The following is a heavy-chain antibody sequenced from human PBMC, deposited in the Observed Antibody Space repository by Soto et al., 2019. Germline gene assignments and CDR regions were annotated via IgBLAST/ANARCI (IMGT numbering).Heavy chain of an antibody. CDR3: ARHNSQWPNWFDP. J-gene: IGHJ5*02. CDR1: GYTFTIYG. CDR2: ISAYDGST. Sequence: ASVKVSCKASGYTFTIYGFSWVRQAPGQGLEWMGWISAYDGSTNYAQKFQGRVTMTTDTSTSTAYMELKSLRSDDTAVYYCARHNSQWPNWFDPWGQGTLVTVSS. D-gene: IGHD1-1*01. V-gene: IGHV1-18*01.